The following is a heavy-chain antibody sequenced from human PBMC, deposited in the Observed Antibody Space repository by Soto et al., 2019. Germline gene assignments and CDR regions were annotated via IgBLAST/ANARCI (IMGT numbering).Heavy chain of an antibody. CDR3: ATQQDIVVVPAASISFDY. J-gene: IGHJ4*02. CDR2: IIPILGIA. V-gene: IGHV1-69*02. D-gene: IGHD2-2*01. Sequence: QVQLVQSGAEVKKPGSSVKVSCKASGGTFSSYTISWVRQAPGQGLEWMGRIIPILGIANYAQKFQGRVTITADKSTSTAYMELSSLRSEDTAVYYRATQQDIVVVPAASISFDYWGQGTLVTVSS. CDR1: GGTFSSYT.